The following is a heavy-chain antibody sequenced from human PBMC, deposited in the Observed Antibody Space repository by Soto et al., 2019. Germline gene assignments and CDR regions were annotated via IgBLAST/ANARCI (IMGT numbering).Heavy chain of an antibody. CDR3: ARDFTTGGSCPNY. CDR2: ISSSSSYI. D-gene: IGHD2-15*01. Sequence: GGSLRLSCAASGFTFSSYSMNWVRQAPGKGLEWVSSISSSSSYIYYADSVKGRFTISRDNAKNSLYLQMNSLRAEDTAVYYCARDFTTGGSCPNYWGQGTLVTVSS. V-gene: IGHV3-21*01. J-gene: IGHJ4*02. CDR1: GFTFSSYS.